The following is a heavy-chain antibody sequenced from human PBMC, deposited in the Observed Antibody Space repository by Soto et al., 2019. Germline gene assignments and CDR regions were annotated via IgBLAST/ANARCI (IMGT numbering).Heavy chain of an antibody. CDR3: ANPIWFGEALGMDV. J-gene: IGHJ6*02. CDR2: ISGSGGST. Sequence: EGSLRLSCAASEFTFSSYAMTWVRQAPGKGLEWVSAISGSGGSTYYADSVKGRFTISRDNSKNTLYLQMNSLRPEDTAVYCCANPIWFGEALGMDVWGQGTTVTVSS. D-gene: IGHD3-10*01. V-gene: IGHV3-23*01. CDR1: EFTFSSYA.